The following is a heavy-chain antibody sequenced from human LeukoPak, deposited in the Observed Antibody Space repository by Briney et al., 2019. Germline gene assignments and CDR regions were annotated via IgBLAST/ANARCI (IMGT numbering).Heavy chain of an antibody. Sequence: TGGSLRLSCAASGFSFSSYWMTWVRQAPGKGLEWVANMKQDGNEKYYVDSVKGRFTISRDNAKNSLFLQMSSLRVEDTAVYYCARFLRAVTGFDYWGQGTLVTVSS. CDR2: MKQDGNEK. CDR1: GFSFSSYW. D-gene: IGHD6-19*01. V-gene: IGHV3-7*01. J-gene: IGHJ4*02. CDR3: ARFLRAVTGFDY.